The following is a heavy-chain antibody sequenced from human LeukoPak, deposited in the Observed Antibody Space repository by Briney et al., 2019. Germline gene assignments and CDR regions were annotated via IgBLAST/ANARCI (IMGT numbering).Heavy chain of an antibody. J-gene: IGHJ4*02. CDR2: ISGSGGST. CDR3: AKALSNLIVVVTATGHFDC. CDR1: GFTFSSYA. V-gene: IGHV3-23*01. Sequence: PGGSLRLSCAASGFTFSSYAMSWVRQAPGKGLEWVSAISGSGGSTYYADSVKGRFTISRDNSKNTLYLQMNSLRAEDTAVYYCAKALSNLIVVVTATGHFDCWGQGTLVTVSS. D-gene: IGHD2-21*02.